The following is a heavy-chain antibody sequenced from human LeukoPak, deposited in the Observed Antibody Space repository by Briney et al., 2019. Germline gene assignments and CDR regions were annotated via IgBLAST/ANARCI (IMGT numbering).Heavy chain of an antibody. V-gene: IGHV3-30*18. D-gene: IGHD3-9*01. J-gene: IGHJ4*02. CDR1: GFTFSSYG. Sequence: GGSLRLSCAASGFTFSSYGMHWVRQAPGKGLEWVAVISYDGSNKYYADSVKGRFTISRDNSKNTLYLQMNSLRAEDTAVYYCAKDYLDILTGYIDYWGQGALVIVSS. CDR3: AKDYLDILTGYIDY. CDR2: ISYDGSNK.